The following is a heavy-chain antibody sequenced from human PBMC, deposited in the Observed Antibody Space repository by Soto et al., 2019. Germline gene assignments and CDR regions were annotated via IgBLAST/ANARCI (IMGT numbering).Heavy chain of an antibody. CDR2: IWYDGSTK. CDR1: GFTFSSYG. J-gene: IGHJ4*02. CDR3: AREVLWSRYFDY. V-gene: IGHV3-30*02. D-gene: IGHD3-10*01. Sequence: GGSLRLSCAASGFTFSSYGMHRVRQAPGKGLEWVAFIWYDGSTKYYADSVKGRFTISRDNSQNTLYLQMNSLRPEDTGVYYCAREVLWSRYFDYWGQGTLVTVSS.